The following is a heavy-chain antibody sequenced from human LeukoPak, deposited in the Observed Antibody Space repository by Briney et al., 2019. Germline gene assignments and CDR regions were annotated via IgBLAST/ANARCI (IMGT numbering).Heavy chain of an antibody. J-gene: IGHJ6*04. Sequence: GGSLRLSCAASGFTFSSYSMNWVRQAPGKGLEWVSSISSSSSYIYCADSVKGRFTISRDNAKNSLYLQMNSLRAEDTAVYYCARACIAAAGTTTRATYYYYYGMDVWGKGTTVTVSS. D-gene: IGHD6-13*01. CDR1: GFTFSSYS. V-gene: IGHV3-21*01. CDR3: ARACIAAAGTTTRATYYYYYGMDV. CDR2: ISSSSSYI.